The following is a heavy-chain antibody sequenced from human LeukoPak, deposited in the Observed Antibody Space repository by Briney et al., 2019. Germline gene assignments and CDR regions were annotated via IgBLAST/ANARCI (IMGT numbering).Heavy chain of an antibody. Sequence: ASVKVSCKASGYTFTSYYMHWVRQAPAQGLEWMGIINPSGSSTSYAQKFQGRVTMTRDTSTSTVYMELSSLRSDDTAVYYCARGLHCSGGSCLAMDVWGQGTTVTVSS. V-gene: IGHV1-46*01. J-gene: IGHJ6*02. CDR2: INPSGSST. CDR3: ARGLHCSGGSCLAMDV. D-gene: IGHD2-15*01. CDR1: GYTFTSYY.